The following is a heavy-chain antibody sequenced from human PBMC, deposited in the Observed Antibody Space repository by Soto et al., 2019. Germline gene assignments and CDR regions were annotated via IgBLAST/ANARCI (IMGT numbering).Heavy chain of an antibody. CDR2: IYYSGST. J-gene: IGHJ4*02. CDR1: GGSISSSSYY. V-gene: IGHV4-39*01. Sequence: QLQLQESGPGLVKPSETLSLTCTVSGGSISSSSYYWGWIRQPPGKGLEWIGSIYYSGSTYYNPSLKSRVTRSVDTSKNQFSLKLSSVTAADTAVYYCARGGRGQPAARHYLDYWGQGTLVTVSS. D-gene: IGHD2-2*01. CDR3: ARGGRGQPAARHYLDY.